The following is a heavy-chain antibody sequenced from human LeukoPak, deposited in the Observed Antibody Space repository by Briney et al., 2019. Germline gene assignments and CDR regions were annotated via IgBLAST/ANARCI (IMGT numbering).Heavy chain of an antibody. CDR1: GFSFKDYA. V-gene: IGHV3-21*06. CDR3: ARVPGGMEWSDFDY. J-gene: IGHJ4*02. CDR2: ISSINNYI. Sequence: PGGSLRLSCAASGFSFKDYAMNWVRQAPGKGLEWVSSISSINNYIWYADSVRGRFTISRDNAKNSLYLQMNSLRAEDTAVYYCARVPGGMEWSDFDYWGQGTLVAVPS. D-gene: IGHD3-3*01.